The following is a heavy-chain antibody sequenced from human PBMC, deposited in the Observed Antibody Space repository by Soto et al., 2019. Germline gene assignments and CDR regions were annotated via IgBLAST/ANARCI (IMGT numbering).Heavy chain of an antibody. Sequence: ESGPTLVNPTQTLTLTCTFSGFSLSTSGVGVGWIRQPPGKALEWLALIFWDDDQRYKSSLKSRLTITKDTSKNQVVLGMTNMDPVDTATYYCVHNSGLSMVRGVAIDYWGQGTPVTVSS. J-gene: IGHJ4*02. D-gene: IGHD3-10*01. CDR3: VHNSGLSMVRGVAIDY. V-gene: IGHV2-5*02. CDR2: IFWDDDQ. CDR1: GFSLSTSGVG.